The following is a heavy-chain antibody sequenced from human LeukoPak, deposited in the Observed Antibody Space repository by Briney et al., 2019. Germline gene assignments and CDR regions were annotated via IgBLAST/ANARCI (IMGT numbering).Heavy chain of an antibody. Sequence: ASVKVSCKASGGTFISYAISWVRQAPGQGLEWMGRIIPIFGTANYAQKFQGRVTITTDESTSTAYMELSSLRSEDTAVYYCARARYDFWSGYYPFDYWGQGTLVTVSS. D-gene: IGHD3-3*01. CDR1: GGTFISYA. V-gene: IGHV1-69*05. CDR2: IIPIFGTA. CDR3: ARARYDFWSGYYPFDY. J-gene: IGHJ4*02.